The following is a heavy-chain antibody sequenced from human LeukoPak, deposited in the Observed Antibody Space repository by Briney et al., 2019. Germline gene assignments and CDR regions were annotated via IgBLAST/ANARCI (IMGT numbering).Heavy chain of an antibody. Sequence: GGSLRLSCAASGFTFSSYAMSWVRQAPGKGLEWVSAISGSGGSTYYADSVKGRFTISRDNSKNTLYLQMNSLRAEDTAVYNCAKQSYSSGWYYFDYWGQGTLVTVSS. CDR2: ISGSGGST. CDR3: AKQSYSSGWYYFDY. J-gene: IGHJ4*02. D-gene: IGHD6-19*01. CDR1: GFTFSSYA. V-gene: IGHV3-23*01.